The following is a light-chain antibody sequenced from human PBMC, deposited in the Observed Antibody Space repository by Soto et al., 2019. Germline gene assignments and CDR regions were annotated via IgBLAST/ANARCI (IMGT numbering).Light chain of an antibody. CDR1: SSDVGGYNY. CDR3: SSYGGSKNLV. V-gene: IGLV2-8*01. Sequence: QSALTQPPSASGSPGQSVTISCTGTSSDVGGYNYVSWYQQHPGKAPKVMIYEVSKRPSGVPDRFSGSKSGNTASLTVSGLQAEDEADYYCSSYGGSKNLVFGTWTKLTVL. CDR2: EVS. J-gene: IGLJ1*01.